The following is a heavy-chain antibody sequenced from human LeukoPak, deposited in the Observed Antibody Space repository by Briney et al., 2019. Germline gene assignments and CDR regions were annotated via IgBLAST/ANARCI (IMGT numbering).Heavy chain of an antibody. V-gene: IGHV3-7*01. D-gene: IGHD2-21*02. CDR2: IKQDGSEK. J-gene: IGHJ6*02. CDR3: ARDPLYCGGDCYSGIYYYYGMDV. Sequence: GGSLRLSCAASGFTFSSYWMSWVRQAPGKGLEWVANIKQDGSEKYYVDSVKGRFTISRDNSKNTLYLQMNSLRAEDTAVYYCARDPLYCGGDCYSGIYYYYGMDVWGQGTTVTVSS. CDR1: GFTFSSYW.